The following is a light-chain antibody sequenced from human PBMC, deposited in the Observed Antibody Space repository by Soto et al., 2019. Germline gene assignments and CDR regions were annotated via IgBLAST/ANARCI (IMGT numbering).Light chain of an antibody. CDR2: RDI. CDR1: SSNIGSDY. CDR3: ATWDGRRRGVV. Sequence: QSVLTQPPSASGTPGQTVTITCSGSSSNIGSDYVFWYQHLPGTAPRLLIYRDIQRTSGVPDRFSGSKSGSSGSLAGSALRSEDEAVYYCATWDGRRRGVVFGGGTKVTVL. V-gene: IGLV1-47*01. J-gene: IGLJ2*01.